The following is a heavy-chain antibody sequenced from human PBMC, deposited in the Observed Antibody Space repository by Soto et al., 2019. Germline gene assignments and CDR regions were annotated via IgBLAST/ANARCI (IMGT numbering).Heavy chain of an antibody. J-gene: IGHJ4*02. CDR3: ARGPGAYKYFDY. D-gene: IGHD5-18*01. CDR2: IIPFFGTA. Sequence: QVQMVQSGAEVKKPGSSVKVSCKASGGTFSNYAINWGRQAPGQGLEWMGGIIPFFGTAYHAQKFQGRVTITADESTSTAYRELSSLRSEDTAVYYCARGPGAYKYFDYWGQGTLVTVSS. V-gene: IGHV1-69*01. CDR1: GGTFSNYA.